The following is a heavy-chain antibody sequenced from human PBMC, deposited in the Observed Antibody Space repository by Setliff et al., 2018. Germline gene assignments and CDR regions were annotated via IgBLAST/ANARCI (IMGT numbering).Heavy chain of an antibody. CDR2: INPDGSEK. CDR1: GLSYTNDW. Sequence: PGGSLRLSCTASGLSYTNDWVSWVRQAPGKGLEWLASINPDGSEKYYVDSVKGRFTISRDNAKNSLYLQMNSLRAEDTAVYYCARDVYDFRTGLAAPWGQGTLVTVSS. J-gene: IGHJ5*02. D-gene: IGHD3-3*01. CDR3: ARDVYDFRTGLAAP. V-gene: IGHV3-7*01.